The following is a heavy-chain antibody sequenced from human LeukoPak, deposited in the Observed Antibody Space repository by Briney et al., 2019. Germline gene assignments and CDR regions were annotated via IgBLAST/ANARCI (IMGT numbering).Heavy chain of an antibody. V-gene: IGHV3-23*01. J-gene: IGHJ3*02. CDR3: AKEQETYYYDSSGYPDAFDI. D-gene: IGHD3-22*01. Sequence: GGSLRLSCAASGFTFSSYAMSWVRQAPEKGLEWVSTISGSGGRTYYADSVKGRFTISRDNSKNTLYLQMNSLRAEDTAVYYCAKEQETYYYDSSGYPDAFDIWGQGTMVTVSS. CDR2: ISGSGGRT. CDR1: GFTFSSYA.